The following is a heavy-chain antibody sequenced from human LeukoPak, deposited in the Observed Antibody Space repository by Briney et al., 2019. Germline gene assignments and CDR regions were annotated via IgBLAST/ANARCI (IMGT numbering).Heavy chain of an antibody. D-gene: IGHD3-10*01. CDR1: GFTFSSYS. J-gene: IGHJ5*02. CDR2: ISSASNTI. V-gene: IGHV3-48*01. CDR3: ARDGWFGDYNWFDP. Sequence: GGSLRLSCAASGFTFSSYSMNWFRQAPAKGLEWVSYISSASNTIYYADSVKGRFTISRDNAKNSLYLQMNSLRAEDTAMYYCARDGWFGDYNWFDPWGQGTLVTVSS.